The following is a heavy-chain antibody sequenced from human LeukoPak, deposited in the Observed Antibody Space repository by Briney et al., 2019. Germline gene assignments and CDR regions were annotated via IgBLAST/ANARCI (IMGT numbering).Heavy chain of an antibody. D-gene: IGHD2-2*01. CDR1: GGSISSYY. CDR2: IYTSGST. V-gene: IGHV4-4*07. J-gene: IGHJ3*02. CDR3: ARSIVVVPAVGQDAFDI. Sequence: PSETLSLTCTVSGGSISSYYWSWIRQPAGKGLEWIWRIYTSGSTNYNPSLKSRVTMSVDTSKNQFSLKLSSVTAADAAVYYCARSIVVVPAVGQDAFDIWGQGTMVTVSS.